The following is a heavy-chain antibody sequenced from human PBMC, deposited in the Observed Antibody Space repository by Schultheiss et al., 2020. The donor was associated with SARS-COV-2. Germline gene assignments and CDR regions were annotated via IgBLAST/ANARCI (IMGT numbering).Heavy chain of an antibody. J-gene: IGHJ4*02. CDR2: ISGGGST. Sequence: GGSLRLSCAASGFTFADYAMHWVRQAPGKGLEWVSAISGGGSTYYADSVKGRFTVSRDNSKNTLYLQMNSLRAEDTAVYYCAKDDCSGGTCYPDYWGQGTLVTVSS. CDR3: AKDDCSGGTCYPDY. D-gene: IGHD2-15*01. CDR1: GFTFADYA. V-gene: IGHV3-23*01.